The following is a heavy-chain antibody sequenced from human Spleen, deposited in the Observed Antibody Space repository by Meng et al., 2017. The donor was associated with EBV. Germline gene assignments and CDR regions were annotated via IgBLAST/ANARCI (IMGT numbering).Heavy chain of an antibody. CDR3: ARDGPGYGYFDF. D-gene: IGHD1-1*01. V-gene: IGHV1-69*06. Sequence: QVHLGQSGAEVKKPGSSVNVSCKASGGTFTKYAFNWMRQAPGQGLEWMGGIIPIFGTTKYAHKFQGKVTIAADKSTSTVYMELRSLRSDDTAVYFCARDGPGYGYFDFWGQGSLVTVSS. J-gene: IGHJ4*02. CDR2: IIPIFGTT. CDR1: GGTFTKYA.